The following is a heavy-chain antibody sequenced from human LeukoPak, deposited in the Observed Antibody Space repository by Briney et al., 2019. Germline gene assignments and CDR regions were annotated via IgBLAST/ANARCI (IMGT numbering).Heavy chain of an antibody. Sequence: GASVKVSCKASGYHFTIFDINWVRQASGQGLEWLGWVNPNSGDTGYAQKFQDRVTLSKNTSISTAYMELSSLRSDDTAVYYCAAVGSGSYYYWGQGTLVTVSS. CDR2: VNPNSGDT. J-gene: IGHJ4*02. CDR3: AAVGSGSYYY. CDR1: GYHFTIFD. V-gene: IGHV1-8*03. D-gene: IGHD1-26*01.